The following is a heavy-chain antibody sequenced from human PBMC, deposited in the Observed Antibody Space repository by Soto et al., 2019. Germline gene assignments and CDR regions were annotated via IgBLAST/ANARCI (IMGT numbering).Heavy chain of an antibody. V-gene: IGHV3-23*01. CDR2: ISGSGGST. Sequence: PGGSLRLSCAASGITFSSYAMSWVRQAPGKGLEWVSAISGSGGSTYYADSVKGGLTISRDNSKNTLYLQMNSLRAEDTAVYYCAKGIAVAGIRFYYYYGMDVWGQGTTVTVSS. J-gene: IGHJ6*02. CDR3: AKGIAVAGIRFYYYYGMDV. D-gene: IGHD6-19*01. CDR1: GITFSSYA.